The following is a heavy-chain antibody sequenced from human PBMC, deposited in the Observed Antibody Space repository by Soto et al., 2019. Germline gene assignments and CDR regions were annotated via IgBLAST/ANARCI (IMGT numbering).Heavy chain of an antibody. D-gene: IGHD3-9*01. CDR3: GRLEGLATISYYFDY. CDR2: VYYSGST. Sequence: QLQLQESGPGLVKPSETLSLTCTVSVGSVSSSSYYWGWVRQPPGKGMEWIGSVYYSGSTYYNPSLESRVNISVDKSKNQFSLKLMSLSAADTAVYYGGRLEGLATISYYFDYWGQGALVTVSS. CDR1: VGSVSSSSYY. J-gene: IGHJ4*02. V-gene: IGHV4-39*01.